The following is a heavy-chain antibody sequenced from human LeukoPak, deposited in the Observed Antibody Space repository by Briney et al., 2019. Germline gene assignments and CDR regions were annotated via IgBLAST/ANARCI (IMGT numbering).Heavy chain of an antibody. D-gene: IGHD2-2*01. CDR1: GFTFSNYD. CDR2: ISSGGSIK. V-gene: IGHV3-48*03. Sequence: GGSLRLSCAAPGFTFSNYDMNWVRQAPGKGLEWVSHISSGGSIKYYADSLKGRFTISRDNAKNSLYLQMNSPRAEDTAVYYCARRYCSSTDCLFDYWGQGTLVTVSS. CDR3: ARRYCSSTDCLFDY. J-gene: IGHJ4*02.